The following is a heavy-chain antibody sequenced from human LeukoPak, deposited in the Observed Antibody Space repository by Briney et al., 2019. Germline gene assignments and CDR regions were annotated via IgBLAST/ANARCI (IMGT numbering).Heavy chain of an antibody. CDR3: GRGTRIAVAGTLFDY. CDR1: GFTFNNYG. V-gene: IGHV3-23*01. CDR2: ITASGDDS. D-gene: IGHD6-19*01. Sequence: GGSLRLSCEASGFTFNNYGMSWVRQSAGRRLEWVSAITASGDDSDYADSVKGRFTNSRDNSKNTLYLQMNSLRDEDTAVYYCGRGTRIAVAGTLFDYWGQGTLVTVSS. J-gene: IGHJ4*02.